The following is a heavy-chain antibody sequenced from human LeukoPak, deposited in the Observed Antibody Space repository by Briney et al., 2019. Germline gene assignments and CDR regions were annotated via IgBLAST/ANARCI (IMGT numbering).Heavy chain of an antibody. Sequence: SETLSLTCAVYGGSFSGYYWSWIRQPPGKGLEWIGEINHSGSTNYNPSLKSRVTISVDTSKNQFSLKLSSVTAADTAVYYCARTGGSSSWPKVFDYWGQGTLVTVSS. D-gene: IGHD6-13*01. J-gene: IGHJ4*02. CDR2: INHSGST. V-gene: IGHV4-34*01. CDR3: ARTGGSSSWPKVFDY. CDR1: GGSFSGYY.